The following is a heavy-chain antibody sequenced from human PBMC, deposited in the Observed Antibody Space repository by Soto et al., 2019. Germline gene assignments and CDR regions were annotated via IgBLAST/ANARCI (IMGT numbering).Heavy chain of an antibody. Sequence: ASVKVSCKASGYTFTKFHIHWVRQATGQGLEWMGWMNPNSGNTGYAQKFQGRVTMTRNTSISTAYMELSSLRSEDTAVYYCARGKDILIPWGQGTLVTVSS. CDR2: MNPNSGNT. CDR3: ARGKDILIP. J-gene: IGHJ5*02. CDR1: GYTFTKFH. V-gene: IGHV1-8*01. D-gene: IGHD3-9*01.